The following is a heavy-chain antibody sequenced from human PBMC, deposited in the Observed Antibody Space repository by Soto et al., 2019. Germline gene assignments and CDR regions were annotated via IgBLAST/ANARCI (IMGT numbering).Heavy chain of an antibody. V-gene: IGHV3-30-3*01. CDR3: ARDIESDYYYGMDV. CDR1: GFTFSNYA. D-gene: IGHD3-16*02. Sequence: QVQLVESGGGVVQPGRSLRLFCAASGFTFSNYAMHWVREAPGKGLEWVAVISYDGSNKYYADSVKGRFTISRDNSKNTLYLKMNSLRVEDTAVYYCARDIESDYYYGMDVWGQGTTVTVSS. J-gene: IGHJ6*02. CDR2: ISYDGSNK.